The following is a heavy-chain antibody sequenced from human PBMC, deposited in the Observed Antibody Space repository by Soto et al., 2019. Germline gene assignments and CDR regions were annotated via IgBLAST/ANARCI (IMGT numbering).Heavy chain of an antibody. V-gene: IGHV1-24*01. D-gene: IGHD1-20*01. CDR2: FDPEDGET. CDR3: ATSSGYNWNYFDY. CDR1: GYTLTELS. Sequence: ASVKVSRKVSGYTLTELSMHWVRQAPGKGLEWMGGFDPEDGETIYAQKFQGRVTMTEDTSTDTAYMELSSLRSEDTAVYYCATSSGYNWNYFDYWGQGTLVTVSS. J-gene: IGHJ4*02.